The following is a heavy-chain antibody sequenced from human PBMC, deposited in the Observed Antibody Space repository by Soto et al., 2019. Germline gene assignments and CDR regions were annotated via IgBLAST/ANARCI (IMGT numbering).Heavy chain of an antibody. J-gene: IGHJ1*01. CDR3: ARTLDSSSSQYAEYFQH. Sequence: GASVKVSCKASGGTFSSYAISWVRQAPGQGLEWMGGIIPIFGTANYAQKFQGRVTITADESTSTAYMELSSLRSEDTAVYYCARTLDSSSSQYAEYFQHWGQGTLVTVSS. CDR2: IIPIFGTA. V-gene: IGHV1-69*13. D-gene: IGHD6-6*01. CDR1: GGTFSSYA.